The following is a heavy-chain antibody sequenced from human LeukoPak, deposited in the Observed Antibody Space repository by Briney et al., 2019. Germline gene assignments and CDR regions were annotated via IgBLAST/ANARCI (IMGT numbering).Heavy chain of an antibody. J-gene: IGHJ4*02. Sequence: SETLSLTCTFSGASVSSYYWDWLRQTPGKGLEWIGYISDTGKTNSNPSLKRRVRISLGPANKQVSLRLSSVTAADSGVYYCATGYYEPFDTWGPGILVTVSS. CDR1: GASVSSYY. V-gene: IGHV4-59*02. D-gene: IGHD3-3*01. CDR2: ISDTGKT. CDR3: ATGYYEPFDT.